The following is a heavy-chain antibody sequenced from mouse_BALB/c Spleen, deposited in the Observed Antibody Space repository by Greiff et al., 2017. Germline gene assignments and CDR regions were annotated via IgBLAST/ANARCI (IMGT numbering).Heavy chain of an antibody. CDR3: ARSAYYYGSSIYAMDY. Sequence: EVKVVESGGGLVQPGGSRKLSCAASGFTFSSFGMHWVRQAPEKGLEWVAYISSGSSTIYYADTVKGRFTISRDNPKNTLFLQMTSLRSEDTAMYYCARSAYYYGSSIYAMDYWGQGTSVTVSS. CDR1: GFTFSSFG. D-gene: IGHD1-1*01. CDR2: ISSGSSTI. J-gene: IGHJ4*01. V-gene: IGHV5-17*02.